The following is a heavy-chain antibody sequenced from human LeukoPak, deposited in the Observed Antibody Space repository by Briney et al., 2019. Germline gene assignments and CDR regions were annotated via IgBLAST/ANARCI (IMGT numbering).Heavy chain of an antibody. CDR3: ARVLYSSTWYSYYFDY. V-gene: IGHV4-59*01. J-gene: IGHJ4*02. CDR1: GGSISSYY. D-gene: IGHD6-13*01. CDR2: IYYTGST. Sequence: SETLSLTCTVSGGSISSYYWSWIRQPPGKGLEWIRYIYYTGSTNYNPSLKSRVTISVDTSKNQFSLKLSSVTAADTAVYYCARVLYSSTWYSYYFDYWGQGTLVTVSS.